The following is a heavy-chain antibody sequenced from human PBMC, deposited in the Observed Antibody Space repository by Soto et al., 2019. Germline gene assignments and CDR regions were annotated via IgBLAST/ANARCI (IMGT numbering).Heavy chain of an antibody. CDR2: ISYDGSNK. Sequence: QVQLVESRGGVVQPGRSLRLSCAASGFTFSSYAMHWVRQAPGKGLEWVAVISYDGSNKYYADSVKGRFTISRDNSKNTLYLQMNSLRAEDTAVYYCARVPVSSGWDAEYFQHWGQGTLVTVSS. J-gene: IGHJ1*01. CDR1: GFTFSSYA. D-gene: IGHD6-19*01. V-gene: IGHV3-30-3*01. CDR3: ARVPVSSGWDAEYFQH.